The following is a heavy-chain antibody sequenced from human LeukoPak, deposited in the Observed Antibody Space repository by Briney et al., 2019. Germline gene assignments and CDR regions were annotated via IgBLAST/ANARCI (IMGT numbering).Heavy chain of an antibody. D-gene: IGHD6-19*01. J-gene: IGHJ4*02. CDR3: ARELRYSSGWYDDY. CDR1: GGTFSSYA. V-gene: IGHV1-69*05. CDR2: IIPIFGTA. Sequence: SVKVSCKASGGTFSSYAISWVRQAPGQGLEWMGGIIPIFGTANYAQKLQGRVTMTTDTSTSTAYMELRSLRSDDTAVYYCARELRYSSGWYDDYWGQGTLVTVSS.